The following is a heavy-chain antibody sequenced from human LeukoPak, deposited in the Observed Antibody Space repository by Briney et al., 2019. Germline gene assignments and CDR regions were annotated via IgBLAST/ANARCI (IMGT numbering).Heavy chain of an antibody. D-gene: IGHD3-10*01. CDR2: IYHSGST. J-gene: IGHJ4*02. Sequence: SETLSPTCAVSGGSISSSNWWSWVRQPPGKGLEWIGEIYHSGSTNYNPSLKSRVTISVDKSKNQFSLKLSSVTAADTAVYYCASRRYYYGSGSYLGSDYWGQGTLVTVSS. CDR1: GGSISSSNW. V-gene: IGHV4-4*02. CDR3: ASRRYYYGSGSYLGSDY.